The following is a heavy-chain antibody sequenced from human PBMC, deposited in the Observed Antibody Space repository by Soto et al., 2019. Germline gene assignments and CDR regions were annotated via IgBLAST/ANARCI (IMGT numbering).Heavy chain of an antibody. CDR2: LDGAGGST. Sequence: GGSLRLSCLASGFTFSDYAMTWVRHVPGRGLEWVVSLDGAGGSTYYADSVRGRFTISSDNSQNTLFLQMKRLTVDDTAIYYCTAPRDEYGSGVSWFTYGMDIWGQGTTVTVSS. V-gene: IGHV3-23*01. J-gene: IGHJ6*02. D-gene: IGHD3-10*01. CDR1: GFTFSDYA. CDR3: TAPRDEYGSGVSWFTYGMDI.